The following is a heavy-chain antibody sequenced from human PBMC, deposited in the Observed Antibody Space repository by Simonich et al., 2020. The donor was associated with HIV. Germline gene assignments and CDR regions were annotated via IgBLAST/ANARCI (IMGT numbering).Heavy chain of an antibody. CDR3: ARRDRELILYFDY. V-gene: IGHV4-34*01. CDR1: GGSFSGYY. Sequence: QVQLQQWGAGLLKPSETLSLTFAVYGGSFSGYYCSCIRQLQGKGQEWIGEIKHSGNTNYKSSLNSRATISVDKSKNQFSLKLSSVTAADTAIYYCARRDRELILYFDYWGQGNLVTVSS. CDR2: IKHSGNT. J-gene: IGHJ4*02. D-gene: IGHD3-3*01.